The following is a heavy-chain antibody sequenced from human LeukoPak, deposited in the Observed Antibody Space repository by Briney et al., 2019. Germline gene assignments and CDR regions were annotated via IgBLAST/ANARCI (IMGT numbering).Heavy chain of an antibody. V-gene: IGHV4-34*01. Sequence: PSETLSLTCTVSGGSISSYYWSWIRQPPGKGLEWIGEINHSGSTNYNPSLKSRVTISVDTSKNQFSLKLSSVTAADTAVYYCARGRMVRGVAIHYWGQGTLVTVSS. J-gene: IGHJ4*02. D-gene: IGHD3-10*01. CDR3: ARGRMVRGVAIHY. CDR2: INHSGST. CDR1: GGSISSYY.